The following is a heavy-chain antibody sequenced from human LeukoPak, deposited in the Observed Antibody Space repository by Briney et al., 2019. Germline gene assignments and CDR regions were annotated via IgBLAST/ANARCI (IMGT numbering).Heavy chain of an antibody. CDR3: AKSITTYRYYFDY. J-gene: IGHJ4*02. CDR1: GFTFSSYG. Sequence: SGGSLRLSCAASGFTFSSYGMHWVRQAPGKGLEWVAVISYDGSNKYYADSVKGRFTISRDNSKNTLYLQMNSLRAEDTAVYYCAKSITTYRYYFDYWGRGTLVTVSS. V-gene: IGHV3-30*18. CDR2: ISYDGSNK. D-gene: IGHD1-20*01.